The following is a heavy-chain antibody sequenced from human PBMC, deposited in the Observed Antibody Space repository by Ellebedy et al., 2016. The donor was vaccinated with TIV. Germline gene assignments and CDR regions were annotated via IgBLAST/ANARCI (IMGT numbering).Heavy chain of an antibody. V-gene: IGHV4-34*01. CDR3: ARDRGQYLSGSGSYFTH. Sequence: SQTLSLTCSVHCGSFNCYFWSWIRQSPGKGLGCLGDINRSGNANYNPALKSRVTMSVDTPEKQFSLRLTSVTAADAAVYYCARDRGQYLSGSGSYFTHWGQGEVVTVSS. CDR2: INRSGNA. D-gene: IGHD3-10*01. CDR1: CGSFNCYF. J-gene: IGHJ4*02.